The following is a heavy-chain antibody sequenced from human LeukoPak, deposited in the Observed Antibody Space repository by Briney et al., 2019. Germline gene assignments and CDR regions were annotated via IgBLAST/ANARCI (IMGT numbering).Heavy chain of an antibody. J-gene: IGHJ6*03. V-gene: IGHV4-34*01. Sequence: SETLSLTRAVYGVSFSGYYWSWLRQPPGRGLEWFGGIKHSGSTNYNPSLKSRDTISGDTSKHQFSLKLSSVAAADTAVYYCARGGYSSSWYEYYYYMDVWGKGTTVTVSS. CDR3: ARGGYSSSWYEYYYYMDV. D-gene: IGHD6-13*01. CDR1: GVSFSGYY. CDR2: IKHSGST.